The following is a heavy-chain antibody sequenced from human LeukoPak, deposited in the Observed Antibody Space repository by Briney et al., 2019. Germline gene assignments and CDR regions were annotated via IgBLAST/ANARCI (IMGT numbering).Heavy chain of an antibody. Sequence: SGTLSLTCAVSGGSIGSSDWWSWVRQPPGKGLGWIGEIYHSGSTNYNPSLKSRVTISVDKSKNQFSLKLNSVTAADTAVYYCARRFGYGVVGGYFGYWGQGTLVTVSS. J-gene: IGHJ4*02. CDR2: IYHSGST. D-gene: IGHD4/OR15-4a*01. CDR1: GGSIGSSDW. CDR3: ARRFGYGVVGGYFGY. V-gene: IGHV4-4*02.